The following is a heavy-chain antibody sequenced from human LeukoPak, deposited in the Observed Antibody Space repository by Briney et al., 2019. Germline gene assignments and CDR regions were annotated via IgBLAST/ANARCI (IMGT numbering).Heavy chain of an antibody. CDR3: ARDRSGHYTWDY. CDR2: IFYDGSNK. Sequence: GGSLRLSCVASGFTFNTNNMHWVRQAPGKGLEWVTFIFYDGSNKNYADSVKGRFSISRDNSKNTLYLRMSSLRVEDTAVYYCARDRSGHYTWDYWGQGTLVTVSS. D-gene: IGHD3-3*01. CDR1: GFTFNTNN. J-gene: IGHJ4*02. V-gene: IGHV3-30-3*01.